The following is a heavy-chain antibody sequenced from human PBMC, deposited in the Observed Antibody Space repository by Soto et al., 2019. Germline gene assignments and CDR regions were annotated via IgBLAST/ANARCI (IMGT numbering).Heavy chain of an antibody. D-gene: IGHD2-15*01. CDR2: IRYDGSNK. J-gene: IGHJ3*01. V-gene: IGHV3-33*01. CDR3: ARECGTVVLGAFDL. Sequence: QVKLVESGGGVVRPGRSLRLSCKASGFPFRSYGMHWVRQAQGKGLEWVAVIRYDGSNKYYAESVKGRFTISRDNFRNTLYVHMNSLRVEDTAVYYCARECGTVVLGAFDLWGQGTMVIVSS. CDR1: GFPFRSYG.